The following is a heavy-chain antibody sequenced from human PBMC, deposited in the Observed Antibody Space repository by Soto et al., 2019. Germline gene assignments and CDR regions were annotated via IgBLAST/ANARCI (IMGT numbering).Heavy chain of an antibody. V-gene: IGHV1-69*08. D-gene: IGHD3-10*01. CDR3: ASGTLYSSGSYPVDY. CDR2: IIPIFGTL. J-gene: IGHJ4*02. Sequence: VQLVQSGAEVKKPGSSVKVSCKASGGTFSNDIISWVRQAPGQGLDWMGTIIPIFGTLNYAQKFQGRVTITADKDTSTAYMELSSLRSDDTAVYYCASGTLYSSGSYPVDYWGQGTLVTVSS. CDR1: GGTFSNDI.